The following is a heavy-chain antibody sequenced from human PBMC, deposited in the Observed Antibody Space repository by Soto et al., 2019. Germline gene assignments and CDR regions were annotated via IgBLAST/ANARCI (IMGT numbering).Heavy chain of an antibody. CDR1: GGSISSGGYS. CDR3: ALSAGVLKVQATEYDFDY. CDR2: IYHSGST. V-gene: IGHV4-30-2*01. D-gene: IGHD2-8*01. Sequence: TLSLTCAVSGGSISSGGYSWSWIRQPPGKGREWIGYIYHSGSTYYNPSRKSRVTISVGRSKNQFSLKLSSVTAADTAVYYCALSAGVLKVQATEYDFDYWGQGTLVT. J-gene: IGHJ4*02.